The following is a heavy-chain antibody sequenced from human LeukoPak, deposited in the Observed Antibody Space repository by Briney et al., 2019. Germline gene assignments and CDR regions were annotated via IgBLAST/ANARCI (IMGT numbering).Heavy chain of an antibody. J-gene: IGHJ4*02. Sequence: ASVKVSCKASGYTFTGYYMHWVRQAPGQGLEWMGWINPNSGGTIYAQKFQGRVTMTRDTSISTAYMELSRLRSDDTAVYYCARAVGGYYYDSSGYNDYWGQGTLVTVSS. CDR2: INPNSGGT. CDR3: ARAVGGYYYDSSGYNDY. CDR1: GYTFTGYY. V-gene: IGHV1-2*02. D-gene: IGHD3-22*01.